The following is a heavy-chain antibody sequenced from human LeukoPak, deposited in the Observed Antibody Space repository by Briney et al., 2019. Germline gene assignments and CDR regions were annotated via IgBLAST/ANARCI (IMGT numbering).Heavy chain of an antibody. CDR1: GSSFTSYW. J-gene: IGHJ4*02. D-gene: IGHD1-1*01. V-gene: IGHV5-51*01. CDR3: ARGYNWNDLDY. Sequence: GASLKISCKSSGSSFTSYWIGWVRPMPGKGLEWMGIIYPDDSDTRYSPSFQGQVTISADKSVSTAYLQWSSLKASDTAIYFCARGYNWNDLDYWGQGTLVTVSS. CDR2: IYPDDSDT.